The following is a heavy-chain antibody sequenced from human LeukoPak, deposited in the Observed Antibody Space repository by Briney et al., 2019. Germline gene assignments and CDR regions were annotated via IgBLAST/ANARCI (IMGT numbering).Heavy chain of an antibody. J-gene: IGHJ4*02. D-gene: IGHD3-22*01. CDR3: ARGLPPRRNYDSSGYYSYYFDY. CDR2: IIPIFGTA. CDR1: GGTFSSYA. Sequence: ASVKVSCKASGGTFSSYAISWVRQAPGQGLEWMGGIIPIFGTANYAQKFQGRVTITADKSTSTAYMELSSLRSEDTAVYYCARGLPPRRNYDSSGYYSYYFDYWGQGTLVTVSS. V-gene: IGHV1-69*06.